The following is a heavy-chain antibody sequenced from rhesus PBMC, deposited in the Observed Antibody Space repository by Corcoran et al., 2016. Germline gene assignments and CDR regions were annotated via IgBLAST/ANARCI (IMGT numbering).Heavy chain of an antibody. D-gene: IGHD5-24*01. CDR1: GFTCSSFD. V-gene: IGHV3S5*01. Sequence: EVQLVETGGGLVQPGGSLKLSCEASGFTCSSFDMSWVRMAPGKGIEWVAMINSGVSPTYYADTVKGRFTISRDNSKTTLSLQMNSLRAEDTAMYSCALNRRYSGYSYYFDYWSQGVLVTVSS. CDR2: INSGVSPT. J-gene: IGHJ4*01. CDR3: ALNRRYSGYSYYFDY.